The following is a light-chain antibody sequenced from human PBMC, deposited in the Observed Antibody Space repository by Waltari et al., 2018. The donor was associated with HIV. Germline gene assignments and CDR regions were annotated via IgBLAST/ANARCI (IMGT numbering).Light chain of an antibody. J-gene: IGKJ2*01. CDR2: GAS. CDR1: QTISSY. V-gene: IGKV1-39*01. Sequence: DIQLTQSPSSLSASVGDRDTITFRASQTISSYLNWYQQKQGKAPILLIYGASTLHSGVPSRFSGSGSGTDFTLTISSLQPEDFATYYCQQSYSTPRTFGQGTKLEIK. CDR3: QQSYSTPRT.